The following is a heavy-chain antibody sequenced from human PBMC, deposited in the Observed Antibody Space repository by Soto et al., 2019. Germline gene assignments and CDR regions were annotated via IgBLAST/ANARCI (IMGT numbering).Heavy chain of an antibody. CDR2: IYWDDAK. CDR1: GFSLSASGVG. Sequence: QITLKESGPTLVKPTQTLTLTCTFSGFSLSASGVGVGWIRQPPGKALEWLAIIYWDDAKHYSPSLKSSLTITQDNSKNQVGLTMANMDPVDTATYYCAQKGGGDRILDYWGQGTLVTVSS. V-gene: IGHV2-5*02. D-gene: IGHD3-16*01. J-gene: IGHJ4*02. CDR3: AQKGGGDRILDY.